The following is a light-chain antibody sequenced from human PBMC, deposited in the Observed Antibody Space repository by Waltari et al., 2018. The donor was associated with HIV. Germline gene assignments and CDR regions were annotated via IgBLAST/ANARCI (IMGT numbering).Light chain of an antibody. CDR3: QQYGSSIFT. Sequence: ELVLTQSPATLSLSPGERATLPCGASQNVRSDYLAWYQQKHGLAPRLLIYDASIRATGIPDRFSGSGSGTDFTLTINRLEPEDFAVYYCQQYGSSIFTFGPGTKVDIK. J-gene: IGKJ3*01. V-gene: IGKV3D-20*01. CDR2: DAS. CDR1: QNVRSDY.